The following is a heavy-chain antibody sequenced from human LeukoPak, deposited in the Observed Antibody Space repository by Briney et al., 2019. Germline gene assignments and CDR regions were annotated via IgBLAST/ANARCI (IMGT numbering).Heavy chain of an antibody. J-gene: IGHJ4*02. D-gene: IGHD1-26*01. Sequence: GGSLRLSCAASGFTFSNAWMSWVRQAPGKGLEWVSYISSSSSTIYYADSVKGRFTISRDNAKNSLYLQMNSLRAEDTAVYYCARDRSSGSYYLYYFDYWGQGTLVTVSS. CDR1: GFTFSNAW. CDR2: ISSSSSTI. CDR3: ARDRSSGSYYLYYFDY. V-gene: IGHV3-48*01.